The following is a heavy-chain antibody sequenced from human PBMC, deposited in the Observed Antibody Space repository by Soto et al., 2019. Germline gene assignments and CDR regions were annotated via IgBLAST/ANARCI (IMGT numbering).Heavy chain of an antibody. V-gene: IGHV3-7*01. CDR2: IKQDGSEK. J-gene: IGHJ4*02. CDR1: GFTFSSYW. D-gene: IGHD3-16*02. Sequence: EVQLVESGGGLVQPGGSLRLSCAASGFTFSSYWMSWVRQAPGKGLEWVANIKQDGSEKYYVDSVKGRFTISRDNDKNSLYLQMNSLRAEDTAVYYCARDYDYVWGSYRPGGILDYWGQGTLVTVSS. CDR3: ARDYDYVWGSYRPGGILDY.